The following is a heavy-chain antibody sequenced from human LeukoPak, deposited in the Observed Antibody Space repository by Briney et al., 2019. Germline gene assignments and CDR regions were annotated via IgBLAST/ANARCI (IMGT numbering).Heavy chain of an antibody. CDR2: ISSSGSTI. V-gene: IGHV3-48*03. D-gene: IGHD3-10*02. CDR3: AELGITMIGGV. CDR1: GLTFSSYE. J-gene: IGHJ6*04. Sequence: PGGSLRLSCAASGLTFSSYEMNWVRQAPVKGLEWVSYISSSGSTIYYADSVKGRFTISRDNAKNSLYLQMNSLRAEDTAVYYCAELGITMIGGVWGKGTTVTISS.